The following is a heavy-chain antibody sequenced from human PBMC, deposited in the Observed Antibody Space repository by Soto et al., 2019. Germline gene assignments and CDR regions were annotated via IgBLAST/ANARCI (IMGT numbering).Heavy chain of an antibody. J-gene: IGHJ6*01. V-gene: IGHV3-30*04. Sequence: PGGSLRLSCAASGFTFSSYAMHWVRQAPGKGLEWVAVISYDGSNKYYADSVKGRFTISRDNSKNTLYLQMNSLGAEDTAVYYCAQDVVVGAPTGLGHYYYCYGMDVWGQGTTVTASS. CDR3: AQDVVVGAPTGLGHYYYCYGMDV. CDR1: GFTFSSYA. CDR2: ISYDGSNK. D-gene: IGHD1-26*01.